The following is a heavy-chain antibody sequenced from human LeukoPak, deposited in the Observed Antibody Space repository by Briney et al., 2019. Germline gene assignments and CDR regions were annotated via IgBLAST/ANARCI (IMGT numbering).Heavy chain of an antibody. Sequence: SETLSLTCTVSGYSISSGYYWGWIRQPPGKGLEWIGSIYHSGSTYYNPSLKSRVTISVDTSKNQFSLRLRSVTAADTAVYYCAKDDSDIVVVPAAYFDYWGQGTLVTVSS. D-gene: IGHD2-2*01. J-gene: IGHJ4*02. V-gene: IGHV4-38-2*02. CDR2: IYHSGST. CDR1: GYSISSGYY. CDR3: AKDDSDIVVVPAAYFDY.